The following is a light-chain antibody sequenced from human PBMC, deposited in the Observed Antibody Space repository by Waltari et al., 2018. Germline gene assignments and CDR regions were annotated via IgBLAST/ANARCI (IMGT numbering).Light chain of an antibody. J-gene: IGKJ2*03. V-gene: IGKV4-1*01. CDR3: QQYYTTPPYS. CDR1: QSVLYSSNNNNY. Sequence: DIVMTQSPDSLAVSLGERATINCKSSQSVLYSSNNNNYLAWYQQKPGQPPKLLIYWASTRESGVPDRFSGSGSGTDFTLTISSLQAEDVAVYYCQQYYTTPPYSFGRGTKLEIK. CDR2: WAS.